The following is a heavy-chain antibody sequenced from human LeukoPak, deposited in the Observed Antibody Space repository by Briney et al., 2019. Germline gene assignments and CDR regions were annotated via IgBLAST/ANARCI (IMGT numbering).Heavy chain of an antibody. CDR2: IRGGGGST. V-gene: IGHV3-23*01. J-gene: IGHJ6*03. D-gene: IGHD2-21*02. CDR1: GFTFSSYD. Sequence: PGGSLRLSCAASGFTFSSYDMSWVRQAPGKGLEWASAIRGGGGSTYYADSVKGRFTISRDNSKNTLYLQMNSLRAEDTAVYYCAKKGPVTADLYYYYYMDVWGKGTTVTVS. CDR3: AKKGPVTADLYYYYYMDV.